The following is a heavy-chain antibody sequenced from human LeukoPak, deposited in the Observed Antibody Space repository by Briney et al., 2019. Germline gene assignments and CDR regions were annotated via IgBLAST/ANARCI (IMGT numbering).Heavy chain of an antibody. V-gene: IGHV3-21*04. J-gene: IGHJ4*02. CDR2: ISSSSSYI. Sequence: GGSLRLSCAASGFTFSSYSMNWVRQAPGKGLEWVSSISSSSSYIYYADSVKGRFTISRDNAKNSLYLQMNSLRAEDTAVYYCARERFYSSGSYNNRIDNWGQGTLVTVSS. D-gene: IGHD3-10*01. CDR1: GFTFSSYS. CDR3: ARERFYSSGSYNNRIDN.